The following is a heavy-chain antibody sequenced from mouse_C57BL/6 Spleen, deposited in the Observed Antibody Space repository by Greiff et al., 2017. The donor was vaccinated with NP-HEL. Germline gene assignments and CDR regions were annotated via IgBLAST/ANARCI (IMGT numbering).Heavy chain of an antibody. J-gene: IGHJ4*01. CDR3: TTPGSSYAMDY. CDR1: GFNIKDDY. Sequence: EVKLQESGAELVRPGASVKLSCTASGFNIKDDYMHWVKQRPEQGLEWIGWIDPENGDTEYASKFQGKATITADTSSNTAYLQLSSLTSEDTAVYYCTTPGSSYAMDYWGQGTSVTVSS. V-gene: IGHV14-4*01. CDR2: IDPENGDT. D-gene: IGHD1-1*01.